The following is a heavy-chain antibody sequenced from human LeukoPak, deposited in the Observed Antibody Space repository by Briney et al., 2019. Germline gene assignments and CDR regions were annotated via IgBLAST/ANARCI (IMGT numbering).Heavy chain of an antibody. J-gene: IGHJ4*02. CDR1: GFTFSSYA. D-gene: IGHD6-13*01. CDR2: ISYDGSNK. V-gene: IGHV3-30*04. Sequence: GGSLRLSCAASGFTFSSYAMHWVRQAPGKGLEWVAVISYDGSNKYYADSVKGRFTISRDNSKNTLYLQMNSLRAEDTAVYYCASSRRSSGWYFWGQGTLVTVSS. CDR3: ASSRRSSGWYF.